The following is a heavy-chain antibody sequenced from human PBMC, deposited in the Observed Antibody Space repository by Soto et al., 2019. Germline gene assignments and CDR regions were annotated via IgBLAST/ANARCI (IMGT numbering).Heavy chain of an antibody. Sequence: GGSLRLSCAASGFTFSRDGMHWGRQGPGKGVGWGAGIWDGGRNKYYADSVKGRFTISRDNSKNTLYLQMNSLRAEDTAVYYCAREEVSRPNTYHGLDVWGQGTTVTVSS. CDR2: IWDGGRNK. CDR3: AREEVSRPNTYHGLDV. V-gene: IGHV3-33*01. J-gene: IGHJ6*02. CDR1: GFTFSRDG.